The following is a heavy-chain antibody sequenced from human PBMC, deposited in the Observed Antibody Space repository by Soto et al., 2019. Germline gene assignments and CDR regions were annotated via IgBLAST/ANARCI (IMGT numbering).Heavy chain of an antibody. J-gene: IGHJ4*02. CDR1: GGTFSSYA. CDR2: IIPIFGTA. Sequence: SVKVSCKASGGTFSSYAISWVRQAPGQGLEWMGGIIPIFGTANYAQKFQGRVTITADESTSTAYMELSSLRSEDTAVYYCARARRGYSYAKSWGQGTLVTVSS. D-gene: IGHD5-18*01. V-gene: IGHV1-69*13. CDR3: ARARRGYSYAKS.